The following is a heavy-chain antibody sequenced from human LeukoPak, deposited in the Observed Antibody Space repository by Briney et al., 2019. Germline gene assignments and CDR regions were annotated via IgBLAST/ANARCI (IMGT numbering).Heavy chain of an antibody. CDR3: ARHIVGTTRYAFDI. CDR2: IIPIFGTA. D-gene: IGHD1-26*01. V-gene: IGHV1-69*05. J-gene: IGHJ3*02. Sequence: SVKVSCKASGGTFSSYAISWVRQAPGQGLEWMGGIIPIFGTANYAQKFQGRVTVTTDESTSTAYMELSSLRSEDTAVYYCARHIVGTTRYAFDIWGQGTMVTVSS. CDR1: GGTFSSYA.